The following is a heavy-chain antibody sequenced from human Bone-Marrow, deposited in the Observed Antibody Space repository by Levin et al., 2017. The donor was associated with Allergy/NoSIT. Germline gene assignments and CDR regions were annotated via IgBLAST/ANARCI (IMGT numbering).Heavy chain of an antibody. CDR1: GGSISSYY. J-gene: IGHJ4*02. CDR3: AREGGRDSSGWIDY. D-gene: IGHD6-19*01. Sequence: SETLSLTCTVSGGSISSYYWSWIRQPPGKGLEWIGYIYYSGSTNYNPSLKSRDTISVDTSKNQFSLKLSSVTAADTAVYYCAREGGRDSSGWIDYWGQGTLVTVSS. CDR2: IYYSGST. V-gene: IGHV4-59*01.